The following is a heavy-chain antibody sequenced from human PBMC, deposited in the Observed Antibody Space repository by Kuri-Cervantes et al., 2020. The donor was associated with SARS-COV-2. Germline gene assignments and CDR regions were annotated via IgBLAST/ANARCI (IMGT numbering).Heavy chain of an antibody. CDR1: GYTFTSDY. D-gene: IGHD3-3*01. CDR3: ARGGDTYYDYWSGPEDYYYYYMDV. J-gene: IGHJ6*03. Sequence: ASVKVSCKASGYTFTSDYMHWVRQAPGQGLEWRGIINPSGGSTSYAQKFQGRVTMTRDTSKSTFYMELSSLRSADTAVYYCARGGDTYYDYWSGPEDYYYYYMDVWGKGTTVTVSS. CDR2: INPSGGST. V-gene: IGHV1-46*03.